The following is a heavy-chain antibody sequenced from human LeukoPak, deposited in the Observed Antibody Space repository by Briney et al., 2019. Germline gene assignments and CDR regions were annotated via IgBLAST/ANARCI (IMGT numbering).Heavy chain of an antibody. Sequence: GGSLRLSCAASGFTFSDYYMSWIRQAPGKGLEWVSVIYSGGSTYYADSVKGRFTITRDNSKNTLYLQMNSLRAEDTAVYYCAKGHPGGYYYYYYGMDVWGQGTTVTVSS. V-gene: IGHV3-53*01. CDR1: GFTFSDYY. D-gene: IGHD3-10*01. CDR2: IYSGGST. CDR3: AKGHPGGYYYYYYGMDV. J-gene: IGHJ6*02.